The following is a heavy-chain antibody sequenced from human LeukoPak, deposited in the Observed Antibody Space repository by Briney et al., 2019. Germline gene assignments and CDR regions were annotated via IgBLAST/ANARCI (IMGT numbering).Heavy chain of an antibody. D-gene: IGHD3-10*01. CDR2: ISGSGGNT. Sequence: GGSLRLSCAASGFTFSNYAMSWVRQAPGRGLEWVSVISGSGGNTHYADSVKGRFTISRDNSKNTLYLQMNSLRAEDTAVYYGAKDKGNYYGSGGPNWFDPWAREPWSPSPQ. CDR3: AKDKGNYYGSGGPNWFDP. J-gene: IGHJ5*02. CDR1: GFTFSNYA. V-gene: IGHV3-23*01.